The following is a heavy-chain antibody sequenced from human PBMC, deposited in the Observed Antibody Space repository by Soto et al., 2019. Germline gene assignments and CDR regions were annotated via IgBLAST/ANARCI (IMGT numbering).Heavy chain of an antibody. J-gene: IGHJ4*02. Sequence: RASVKVSCKASGFTFTSSAVQWVRQARGQRLEWIGWIVVGSGNTNYAQKFQERVTITRDMSTSTAYMELSSLRSEDTAVYYCAALSAYCGGDCDYYFDYWGQGTLVTVSS. CDR1: GFTFTSSA. CDR3: AALSAYCGGDCDYYFDY. D-gene: IGHD2-21*02. CDR2: IVVGSGNT. V-gene: IGHV1-58*01.